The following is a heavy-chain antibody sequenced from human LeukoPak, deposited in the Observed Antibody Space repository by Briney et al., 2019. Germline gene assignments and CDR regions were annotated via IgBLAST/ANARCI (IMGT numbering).Heavy chain of an antibody. V-gene: IGHV3-7*01. D-gene: IGHD3-16*01. CDR2: IKQDGSEK. J-gene: IGHJ4*02. Sequence: GGSLRLSCAASGLTLSTYWMSWVRQAPGKGLQWVANIKQDGSEKYYVDTAKGRFTISRDNAKNSLYLQMNSLRAEDTAVYYCAGSRQGGYDYWGQGTLFTVSS. CDR1: GLTLSTYW. CDR3: AGSRQGGYDY.